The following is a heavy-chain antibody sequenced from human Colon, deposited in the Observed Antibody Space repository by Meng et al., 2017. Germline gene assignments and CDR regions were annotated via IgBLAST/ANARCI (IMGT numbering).Heavy chain of an antibody. CDR1: GAFLSSSTYY. V-gene: IGHV4-39*07. CDR3: ARRLYTRPPGDFDF. D-gene: IGHD2-2*02. Sequence: SETLSLTCSVSGAFLSSSTYYWGWIRQPPGKGLEWIGTIYFSGTTYYSPSLKSRVTISLDTSKNQFSLNLSSVTAADTAIYYCARRLYTRPPGDFDFWGQGPLVTVSS. J-gene: IGHJ4*02. CDR2: IYFSGTT.